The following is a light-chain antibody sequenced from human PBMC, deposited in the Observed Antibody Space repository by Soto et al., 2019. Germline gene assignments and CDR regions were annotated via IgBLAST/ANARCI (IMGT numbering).Light chain of an antibody. J-gene: IGLJ1*01. CDR3: SSYTGSTTPAYV. CDR1: SSDVGGYDY. Sequence: HCARTRAAPGPGVAGGGSTISCTGNSSDVGGYDYVSWYQQHPGKAPKLMIYDVSNRPSGVSSRFSGSRSGNMASLTISGLQAEDEADYYCSSYTGSTTPAYVLGSGTKVTVL. CDR2: DVS. V-gene: IGLV2-14*03.